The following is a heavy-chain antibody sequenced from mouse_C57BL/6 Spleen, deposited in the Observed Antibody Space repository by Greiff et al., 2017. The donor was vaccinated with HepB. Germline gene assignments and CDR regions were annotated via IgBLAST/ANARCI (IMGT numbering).Heavy chain of an antibody. CDR1: GYAFSSYW. V-gene: IGHV1-80*01. J-gene: IGHJ4*01. Sequence: VQLQQSGAELVKPGASVKISCKASGYAFSSYWMNWVKQRPGKGLEWIGQIYPGDGDTNYNGKFKGKATLTADKSSSTAYMQLSSLTSEDSAVYFCARSEGVYYGNYAYAMDYWGQGTSVTVSS. D-gene: IGHD2-1*01. CDR2: IYPGDGDT. CDR3: ARSEGVYYGNYAYAMDY.